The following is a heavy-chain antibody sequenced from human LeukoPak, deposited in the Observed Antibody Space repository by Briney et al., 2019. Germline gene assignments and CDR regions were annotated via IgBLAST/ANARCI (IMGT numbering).Heavy chain of an antibody. D-gene: IGHD3-9*01. Sequence: SETLSLTCAVYGESFNVYYWSWIRHPPGKGLEWIGEINNSGSTNYNPSLKSRVTLSLDTSKNQCSLKLSSVTAADTAVYYCARGGEYYDILTRQTYYYHYMDVWGKGTTVTVSS. J-gene: IGHJ6*03. CDR1: GESFNVYY. CDR3: ARGGEYYDILTRQTYYYHYMDV. V-gene: IGHV4-34*01. CDR2: INNSGST.